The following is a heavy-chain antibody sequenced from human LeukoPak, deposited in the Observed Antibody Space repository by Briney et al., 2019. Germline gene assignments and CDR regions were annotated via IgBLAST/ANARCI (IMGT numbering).Heavy chain of an antibody. CDR1: GYSFTTYW. J-gene: IGHJ4*02. D-gene: IGHD2-2*01. CDR2: IYPGDSDT. V-gene: IGHV5-51*01. Sequence: GESLKISCRGSGYSFTTYWIGWVRQMPGKGLEWMGIIYPGDSDTRYSPSFQGQVTISADKSISTAYLQWSSLKASDTAMYYCARRQGCSSTSCPPDSWGQGTLVTVSS. CDR3: ARRQGCSSTSCPPDS.